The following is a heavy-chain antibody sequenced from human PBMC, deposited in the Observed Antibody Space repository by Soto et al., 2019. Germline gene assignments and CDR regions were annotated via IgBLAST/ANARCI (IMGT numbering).Heavy chain of an antibody. D-gene: IGHD3-3*01. J-gene: IGHJ5*02. CDR2: IIPILSTT. CDR3: ARSSGGNFGIIIEGSNWFDP. V-gene: IGHV1-69*16. CDR1: GGTDGTYS. Sequence: QVQLVQSGAELKKPGSSVKVSCKVSGGTDGTYSINWVRQAPGQGLEWMGAIIPILSTTNYAQKFQGRITMTRDTSRSTVYMELSSLRSDDTAIYYCARSSGGNFGIIIEGSNWFDPWGQGTLVTVSS.